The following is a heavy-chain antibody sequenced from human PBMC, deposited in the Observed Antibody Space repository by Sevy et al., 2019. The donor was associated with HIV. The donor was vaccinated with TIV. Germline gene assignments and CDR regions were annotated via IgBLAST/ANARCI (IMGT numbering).Heavy chain of an antibody. Sequence: ASVKVSCKVSGYTLTELSMHWVRQAPGKGLEWMGGFDPEDGETIYAQKFQGRVTMTEDTSTDTAYMELSSLRSEDTAGYYCATTSSSGWYGDAFDIWGQGTMVTVSS. D-gene: IGHD6-19*01. CDR2: FDPEDGET. J-gene: IGHJ3*02. V-gene: IGHV1-24*01. CDR3: ATTSSSGWYGDAFDI. CDR1: GYTLTELS.